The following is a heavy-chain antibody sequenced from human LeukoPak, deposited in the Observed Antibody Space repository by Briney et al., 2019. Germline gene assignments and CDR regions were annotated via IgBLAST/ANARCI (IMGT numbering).Heavy chain of an antibody. CDR3: AKSDDSSGYYSPRFDY. CDR2: ISGSGGST. Sequence: GGSLRLSCAASGFTFSSYAMSWVRQAPGKGLEWVSAISGSGGSTYYADSVEGRFTISRDNSKNTLYLQMNSLRAEDTAVYYCAKSDDSSGYYSPRFDYWGQGTLVTVSS. J-gene: IGHJ4*02. V-gene: IGHV3-23*01. D-gene: IGHD3-22*01. CDR1: GFTFSSYA.